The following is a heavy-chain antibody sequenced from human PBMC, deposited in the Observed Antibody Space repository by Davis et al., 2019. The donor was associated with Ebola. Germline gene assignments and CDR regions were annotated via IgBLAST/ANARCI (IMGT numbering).Heavy chain of an antibody. V-gene: IGHV1-3*01. CDR3: ARGITMVRENNWFDP. CDR1: GYTFTSYA. J-gene: IGHJ5*02. D-gene: IGHD3-10*01. CDR2: INAGNGNT. Sequence: ASVKVSCKASGYTFTSYAMHWVRQAPGQRLEWMGWINAGNGNTKYSQKFQGRVTITRDTSASTAYMELRSLRSDDTAVYYCARGITMVRENNWFDPWGQGTLVTVSS.